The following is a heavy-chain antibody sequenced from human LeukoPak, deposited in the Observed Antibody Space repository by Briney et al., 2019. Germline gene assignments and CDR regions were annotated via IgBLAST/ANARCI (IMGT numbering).Heavy chain of an antibody. V-gene: IGHV3-30-3*01. CDR1: GFTFSSYA. Sequence: PGGSLRLSCAASGFTFSSYAMHWVRQAPGKGLEWVAVISYDGSNKYYADSVKGRFTISRDNSKNTLYLQMNSLRAEDTAVYYCARGDSKIVVVPAAIGDYWGQGTLVTVSS. D-gene: IGHD2-2*01. J-gene: IGHJ4*02. CDR2: ISYDGSNK. CDR3: ARGDSKIVVVPAAIGDY.